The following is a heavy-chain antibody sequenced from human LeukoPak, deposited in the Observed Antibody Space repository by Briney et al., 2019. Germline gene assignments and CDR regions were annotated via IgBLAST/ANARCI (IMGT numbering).Heavy chain of an antibody. Sequence: PGGSLRLSCAASGFTFSSYWMSWVRQAPGKGLEWVANIKQDGSEKYYVDSVKGRFTISRDNAKNSLYLQMNSLRAEDTAVYYCARDLVIAAAGWLDWFDPWGQGTLVTVSS. CDR2: IKQDGSEK. CDR3: ARDLVIAAAGWLDWFDP. V-gene: IGHV3-7*01. CDR1: GFTFSSYW. D-gene: IGHD6-13*01. J-gene: IGHJ5*02.